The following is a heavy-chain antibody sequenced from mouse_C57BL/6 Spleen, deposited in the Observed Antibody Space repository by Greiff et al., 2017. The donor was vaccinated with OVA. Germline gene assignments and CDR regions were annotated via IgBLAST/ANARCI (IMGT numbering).Heavy chain of an antibody. CDR2: IYPGDGDT. J-gene: IGHJ2*01. V-gene: IGHV1-80*01. Sequence: QVQLQQSGAELVKPGASVKISCKASGYAFRSYWMNWVKQRPGKGLEWIGQIYPGDGDTNYNGKFKGKATLTADKSSSTAYMQLSSLTSEDSAVYFCARGGMFTTVANFDYWGQGTTLTVSS. D-gene: IGHD1-1*01. CDR3: ARGGMFTTVANFDY. CDR1: GYAFRSYW.